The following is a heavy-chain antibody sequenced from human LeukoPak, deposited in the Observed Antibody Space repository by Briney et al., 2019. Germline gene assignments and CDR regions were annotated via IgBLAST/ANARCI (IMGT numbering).Heavy chain of an antibody. Sequence: SVKVSCKASGGTFSSYAISWVRQAPGQGLEWMGGIIPLFGVANYAQKFQGGVTITADESTSTAYMELSSLRSEDTAVYYCARSLVAAELDCWGQGTLVTVSS. J-gene: IGHJ4*02. D-gene: IGHD6-19*01. CDR1: GGTFSSYA. CDR2: IIPLFGVA. V-gene: IGHV1-69*13. CDR3: ARSLVAAELDC.